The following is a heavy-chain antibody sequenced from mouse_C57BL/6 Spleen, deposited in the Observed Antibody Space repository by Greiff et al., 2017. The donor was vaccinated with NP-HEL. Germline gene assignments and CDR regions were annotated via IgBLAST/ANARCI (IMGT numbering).Heavy chain of an antibody. Sequence: ESGPGLVKPSQSLSLTCSVTGYSITSGYYWNWIRQFPGNKLEWMGYISYDGSNNYNPSLKNRISITRDTSKNQFFLKLNSVTTEDTATYYCARYGNYVYYAMDYWGQGTSVTVSS. CDR1: GYSITSGYY. CDR3: ARYGNYVYYAMDY. V-gene: IGHV3-6*01. D-gene: IGHD2-1*01. J-gene: IGHJ4*01. CDR2: ISYDGSN.